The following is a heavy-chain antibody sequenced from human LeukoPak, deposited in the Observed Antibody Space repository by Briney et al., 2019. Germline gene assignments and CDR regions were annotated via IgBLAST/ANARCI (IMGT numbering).Heavy chain of an antibody. D-gene: IGHD3-10*01. Sequence: PGGSLRLSCVASGFTFSSYGMHWVRQAPGKGLEWVAVIWYDGSNKYYADSVKGRFTISRDNSKNTLYLQMNSLRAEDTAVYYCAKDTGGSGSYFDYWGQGTLVTVSS. CDR1: GFTFSSYG. CDR3: AKDTGGSGSYFDY. V-gene: IGHV3-33*06. CDR2: IWYDGSNK. J-gene: IGHJ4*02.